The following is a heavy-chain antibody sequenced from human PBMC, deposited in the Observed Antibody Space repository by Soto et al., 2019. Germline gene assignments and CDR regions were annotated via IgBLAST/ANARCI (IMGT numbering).Heavy chain of an antibody. Sequence: GGSLRLSCAASGFTLSNAGMSRVRQAPGKGLEWVGRLKSKTDGVTTDYTTPVKGRFTISRDDSKNTLYLQMSSLKTEDTAVYYCTGSSWSFWGPGTLVTLSS. D-gene: IGHD6-13*01. CDR2: LKSKTDGVTT. J-gene: IGHJ4*02. V-gene: IGHV3-15*01. CDR1: GFTLSNAG. CDR3: TGSSWSF.